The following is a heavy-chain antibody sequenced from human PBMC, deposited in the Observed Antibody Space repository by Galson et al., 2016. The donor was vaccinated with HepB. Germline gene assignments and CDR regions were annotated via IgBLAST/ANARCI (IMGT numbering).Heavy chain of an antibody. V-gene: IGHV1-69*13. D-gene: IGHD6-25*01. CDR3: ARDVAEASAATFAFDI. CDR1: GDTLSRYP. Sequence: SVKVSCKASGDTLSRYPIGWVRQAPGQGLEWMGGTIPIFDAANIAQKFQGRITITADESTGAVLLELRGLTYEDTAIYYCARDVAEASAATFAFDIWGQGTLVTVSS. CDR2: TIPIFDAA. J-gene: IGHJ3*02.